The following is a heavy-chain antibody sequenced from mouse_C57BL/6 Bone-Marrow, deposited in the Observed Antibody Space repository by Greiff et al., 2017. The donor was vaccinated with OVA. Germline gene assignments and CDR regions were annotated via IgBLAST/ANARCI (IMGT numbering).Heavy chain of an antibody. Sequence: EVMLVESGGGLVQPGGSLKLSCAASGFTFSDYYMYWVRQTPEKRLEWVAYISNGGGSTYYPDTVKGRFTISRDNAKNTLYLQMSRLKSEDTAMYYCARSAYDYDVGDYWGQGTSVTVSS. CDR1: GFTFSDYY. CDR3: ARSAYDYDVGDY. D-gene: IGHD2-4*01. CDR2: ISNGGGST. V-gene: IGHV5-12*01. J-gene: IGHJ4*01.